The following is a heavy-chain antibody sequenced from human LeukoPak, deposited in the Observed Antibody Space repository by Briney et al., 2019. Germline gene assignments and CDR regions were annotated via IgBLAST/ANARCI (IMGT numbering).Heavy chain of an antibody. Sequence: GGSLRLSCAASGFTFSSYAMSWVRQAPGKGLEWVSAIRGSGGGTYYADSVKGRFTISRDNSKNTLYLQMNSLRAEDTAVYYCASGLRWDLIDYWGQGTLVTVSS. CDR3: ASGLRWDLIDY. J-gene: IGHJ4*02. V-gene: IGHV3-23*01. CDR1: GFTFSSYA. CDR2: IRGSGGGT. D-gene: IGHD4-23*01.